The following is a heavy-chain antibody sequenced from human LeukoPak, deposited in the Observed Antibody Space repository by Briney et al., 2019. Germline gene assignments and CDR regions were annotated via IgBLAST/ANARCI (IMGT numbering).Heavy chain of an antibody. D-gene: IGHD5-12*01. Sequence: PSETLSLTRTVSGGSISSYYWSWIRQPAGKGLEWIGRIYTSGSTNYNPPLKSRVTMSVDTSKNQFSLKLSSVTAADTAVYYCARDLLVDSGYDWGYYYGMDVWGQGTTVTVSS. CDR1: GGSISSYY. J-gene: IGHJ6*02. CDR2: IYTSGST. CDR3: ARDLLVDSGYDWGYYYGMDV. V-gene: IGHV4-4*07.